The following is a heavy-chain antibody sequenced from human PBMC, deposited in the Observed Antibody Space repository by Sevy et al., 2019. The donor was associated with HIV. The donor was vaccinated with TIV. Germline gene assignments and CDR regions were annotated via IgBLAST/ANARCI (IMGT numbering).Heavy chain of an antibody. CDR2: ISSSSSTI. CDR3: ARHRYYDSSGYVDY. J-gene: IGHJ4*02. Sequence: GGSLRLSCAASGFSFSGYSMNWVRQAPGKGLEWVSYISSSSSTIYYADSVKGRFTISRDNAKNSLYLQMNSLRDEDTAVYYCARHRYYDSSGYVDYWGQGTLVTVSS. V-gene: IGHV3-48*02. CDR1: GFSFSGYS. D-gene: IGHD3-22*01.